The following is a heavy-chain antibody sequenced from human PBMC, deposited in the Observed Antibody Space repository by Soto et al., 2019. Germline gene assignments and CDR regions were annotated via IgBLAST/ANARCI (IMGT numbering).Heavy chain of an antibody. V-gene: IGHV3-7*03. D-gene: IGHD3-10*01. CDR1: GFTFSSYW. CDR3: ARILWFGESHFDY. J-gene: IGHJ4*02. CDR2: IKQDGSEK. Sequence: PGGSLRLSCAASGFTFSSYWMSWVRQAPGKGLEWVANIKQDGSEKYYVDSVKGRFTISRDNAKNSLYLQMNSLRAEDTAVYYCARILWFGESHFDYWGQGTLVTVSS.